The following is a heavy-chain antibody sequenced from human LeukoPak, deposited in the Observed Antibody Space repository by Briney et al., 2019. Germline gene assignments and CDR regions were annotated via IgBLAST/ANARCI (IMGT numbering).Heavy chain of an antibody. CDR1: GYTFTSYG. V-gene: IGHV1-18*01. J-gene: IGHJ5*02. CDR3: ARDRSMKQQLVRGFDP. Sequence: ASVKVSCKASGYTFTSYGISWVRQAPGQGLEWMGCISAYNGNTNYAQKLQGRVTMTTDTSTSTAYMELRSLRSDDTAVYYCARDRSMKQQLVRGFDPWGQGTLVTVSS. CDR2: ISAYNGNT. D-gene: IGHD6-13*01.